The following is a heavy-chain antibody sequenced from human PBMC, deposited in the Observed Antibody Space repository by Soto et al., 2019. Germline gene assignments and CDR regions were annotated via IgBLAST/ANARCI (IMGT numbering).Heavy chain of an antibody. Sequence: QVQLVQSGAEVKKPGASVKVSCKASGYTFTNYDINWVHQATGQGLEWMGWMNPKSGNTGYAQQFQGRVTMTRSTSISTAYMELSSLRSEDTAIYYCVRVYGEIDYWGQGTLVTVSS. CDR3: VRVYGEIDY. CDR1: GYTFTNYD. V-gene: IGHV1-8*01. J-gene: IGHJ4*02. CDR2: MNPKSGNT. D-gene: IGHD4-17*01.